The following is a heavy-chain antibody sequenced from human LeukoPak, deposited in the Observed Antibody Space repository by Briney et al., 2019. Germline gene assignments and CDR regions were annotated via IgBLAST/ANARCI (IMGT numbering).Heavy chain of an antibody. Sequence: PSETLSLTCTVSGGSISSYYWSWIRQPPGKGLEWIGYIYYSGSTNYNPSLKSRVTISVDTSKNQFSLKLSSVTAADTAVYYCARGEDIVVVPAGTFDPWGQGTLVTVSS. D-gene: IGHD2-2*01. CDR3: ARGEDIVVVPAGTFDP. CDR2: IYYSGST. J-gene: IGHJ5*02. CDR1: GGSISSYY. V-gene: IGHV4-59*01.